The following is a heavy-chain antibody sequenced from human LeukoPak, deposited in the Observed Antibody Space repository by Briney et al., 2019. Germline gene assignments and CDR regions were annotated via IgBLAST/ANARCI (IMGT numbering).Heavy chain of an antibody. V-gene: IGHV1-18*01. CDR1: GYTFTSYG. CDR3: ARDNYGDRYYYYGMDV. Sequence: ASVKVSCTASGYTFTSYGISWVRQAPGQGLEWMGWISAYNGNTNYAQKLQGRVTMTTDTSTSTAYMELRSLRSDDTAVYHCARDNYGDRYYYYGMDVWGQGTTVTVSS. J-gene: IGHJ6*02. CDR2: ISAYNGNT. D-gene: IGHD4-17*01.